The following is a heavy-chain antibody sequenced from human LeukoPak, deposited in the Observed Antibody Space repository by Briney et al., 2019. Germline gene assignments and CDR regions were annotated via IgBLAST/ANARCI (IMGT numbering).Heavy chain of an antibody. CDR3: ARQQDTSTWPPVDY. J-gene: IGHJ4*02. Sequence: PSETLSLTCTVSGYSITIGFYWGWIRQPPGKGLVWIGNIYHSGSAYYNPSLKSRVTMSVDTSKNQFSLQLSSVTAADTAVYYCARQQDTSTWPPVDYWGQGTLVTVSS. CDR1: GYSITIGFY. CDR2: IYHSGSA. V-gene: IGHV4-38-2*02. D-gene: IGHD2-2*01.